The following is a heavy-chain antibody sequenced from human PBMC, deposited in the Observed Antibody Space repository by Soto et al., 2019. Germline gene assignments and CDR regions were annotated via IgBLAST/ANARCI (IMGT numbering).Heavy chain of an antibody. V-gene: IGHV1-18*01. CDR3: ARVALWFGEHCNRCYFEY. D-gene: IGHD3-10*01. J-gene: IGHJ4*02. CDR2: ISAYNGNT. CDR1: GYAFTSYR. Sequence: ASVKVDCKASGYAFTSYRSSWVRQAPGQGLEWMGWISAYNGNTNYAQKLQGRVTMTTDTSTSTAYMELRSLRSDDTAVYYCARVALWFGEHCNRCYFEYWGQGTLVTVSS.